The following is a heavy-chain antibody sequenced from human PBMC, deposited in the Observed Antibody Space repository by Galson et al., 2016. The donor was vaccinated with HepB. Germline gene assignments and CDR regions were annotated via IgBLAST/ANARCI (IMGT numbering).Heavy chain of an antibody. V-gene: IGHV4-34*01. J-gene: IGHJ4*02. Sequence: SETLSLTCAVSGASLGGYYWSWIRKPPGKGLEWIGEITHSGSTNYNPSLKSRVTISVDTSRKQFSLKLSSVTAADTAVYYCARGVVPAALGYWGQGSLVTGSS. D-gene: IGHD2-2*01. CDR1: GASLGGYY. CDR3: ARGVVPAALGY. CDR2: ITHSGST.